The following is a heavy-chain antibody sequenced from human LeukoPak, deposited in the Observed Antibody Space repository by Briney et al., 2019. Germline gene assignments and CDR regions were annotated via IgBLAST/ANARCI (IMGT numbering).Heavy chain of an antibody. V-gene: IGHV4-4*07. CDR1: GGSISSYY. CDR2: IYTSGST. J-gene: IGHJ4*02. CDR3: ARGLTTVALDY. D-gene: IGHD4-11*01. Sequence: SETLSLTCTVSGGSISSYYWSWIRRPAGKGLEWIGRIYTSGSTNYNPSLKSRVTMSVDTSRNQFSLKLSSVTAADTAVYYCARGLTTVALDYWGQGTLVTVSS.